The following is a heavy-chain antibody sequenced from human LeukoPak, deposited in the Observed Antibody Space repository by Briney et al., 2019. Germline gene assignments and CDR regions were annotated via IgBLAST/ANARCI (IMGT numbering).Heavy chain of an antibody. Sequence: GGSLRLSCAASGFTFGSCWMHWVRQAPGKGLVWVSRINSDGSRTTYADSVKGRFTISRDNSKNTLFLQLHNLRVEDTALYYCARDLHYYVAMDVWGQGTTVTVSS. D-gene: IGHD3-10*02. J-gene: IGHJ6*02. CDR1: GFTFGSCW. V-gene: IGHV3-74*01. CDR3: ARDLHYYVAMDV. CDR2: INSDGSRT.